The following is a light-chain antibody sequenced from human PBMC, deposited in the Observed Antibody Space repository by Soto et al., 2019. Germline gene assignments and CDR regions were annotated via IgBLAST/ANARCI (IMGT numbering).Light chain of an antibody. J-gene: IGKJ5*01. V-gene: IGKV3-11*01. Sequence: EIVMTQSPDALSVSPGERATLSCRASQTVSTNLAWYQQRPGQAPRLLIFGASTRATGIPARFSGSGSGTDFTLTISSLEPEDFAVYYCQQRSNWPITFGQGTRPEIK. CDR1: QTVSTN. CDR3: QQRSNWPIT. CDR2: GAS.